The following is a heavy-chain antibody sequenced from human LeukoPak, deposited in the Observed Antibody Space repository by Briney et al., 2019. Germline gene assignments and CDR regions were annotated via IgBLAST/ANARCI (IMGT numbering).Heavy chain of an antibody. CDR1: GGSISSGNYY. CDR2: IWADGAP. J-gene: IGHJ4*02. CDR3: ARGRDSRGYQFMGFDS. Sequence: SETLSLTCTVSGGSISSGNYYWSWIRQPAGQGLEWIGRIWADGAPTYRPSLKSRVSISIDVSKNQFSLRLTSVAAADTAVYYCARGRDSRGYQFMGFDSWGQGTLVTVSS. D-gene: IGHD3-22*01. V-gene: IGHV4-61*02.